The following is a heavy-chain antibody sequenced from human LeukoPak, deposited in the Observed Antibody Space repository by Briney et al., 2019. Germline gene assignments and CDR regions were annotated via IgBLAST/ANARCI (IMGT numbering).Heavy chain of an antibody. D-gene: IGHD2-2*01. J-gene: IGHJ4*02. CDR1: GFTFSNAW. V-gene: IGHV3-15*01. CDR2: IKSKTDGGTT. Sequence: PGGSLRLSCAASGFTFSNAWMSWVRQAPGKGLEWVGRIKSKTDGGTTDYAAPVKGRFTISRDDSKNTLYLQMNSLKTEDTAVYYCTTGGCSGTSCPQLDYWGQGTLVTVSS. CDR3: TTGGCSGTSCPQLDY.